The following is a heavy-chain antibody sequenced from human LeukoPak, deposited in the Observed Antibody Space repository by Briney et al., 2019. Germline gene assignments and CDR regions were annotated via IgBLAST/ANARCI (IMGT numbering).Heavy chain of an antibody. CDR2: ISSSGSTI. V-gene: IGHV3-11*04. CDR1: GFTFSDYY. CDR3: ARHVDTAMVTPAFDY. J-gene: IGHJ4*02. D-gene: IGHD5-18*01. Sequence: GGSLRLSCAASGFTFSDYYMSWIRQAPGKGLEWVSYISSSGSTIYYADSVKGRFTISRDNAKNSLYLQINSLRAEDTAVYYCARHVDTAMVTPAFDYWGQGTLVTVSS.